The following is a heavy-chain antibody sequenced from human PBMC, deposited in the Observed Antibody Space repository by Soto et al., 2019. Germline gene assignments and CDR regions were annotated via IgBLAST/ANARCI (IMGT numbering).Heavy chain of an antibody. CDR1: GYTFTSYG. CDR3: ARDRSGSSRGWFAP. CDR2: ISAYNGNT. D-gene: IGHD1-26*01. J-gene: IGHJ5*02. V-gene: IGHV1-18*01. Sequence: GASVKVSCKASGYTFTSYGISWVRQAPGQGLEWMGWISAYNGNTNYAQKLQGRVTMTTDTSTSTAYMELRSLRSDDTAVYYCARDRSGSSRGWFAPWGQGTLVTVSS.